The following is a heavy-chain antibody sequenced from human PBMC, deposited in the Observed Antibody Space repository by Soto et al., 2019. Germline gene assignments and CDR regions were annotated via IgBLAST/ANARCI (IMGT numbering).Heavy chain of an antibody. CDR3: ARDHLIAVAGHFDY. V-gene: IGHV3-21*01. Sequence: EVQLVESGGGLVKPGGSLRLSCAASGFTFSSYSMNWVRQDPGKGLAWVSSIRSSGSTRYYADSVKGRFTISRDNAKNSLYLQLNSLRAEDTAVYYCARDHLIAVAGHFDYWGQGTLLTVSS. CDR2: IRSSGSTR. D-gene: IGHD6-19*01. CDR1: GFTFSSYS. J-gene: IGHJ4*02.